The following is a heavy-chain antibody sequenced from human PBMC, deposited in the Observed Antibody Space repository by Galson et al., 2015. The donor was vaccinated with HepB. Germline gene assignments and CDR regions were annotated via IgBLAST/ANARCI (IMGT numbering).Heavy chain of an antibody. CDR3: AKVAERITMIVVVMDV. J-gene: IGHJ6*02. V-gene: IGHV3-30*18. Sequence: SLRLSCAASGFTFSSYGMHWVRQAPGKGLEWVAVISYDGSNKYYADSVKGRFTISRDNSKNTLYLQMNSLRAEDTAVYYCAKVAERITMIVVVMDVWGQGTTVTVSS. CDR2: ISYDGSNK. D-gene: IGHD3-22*01. CDR1: GFTFSSYG.